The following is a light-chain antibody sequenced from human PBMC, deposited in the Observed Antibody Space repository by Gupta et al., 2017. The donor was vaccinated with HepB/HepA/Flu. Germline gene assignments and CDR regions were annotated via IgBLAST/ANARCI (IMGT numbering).Light chain of an antibody. J-gene: IGKJ2*04. Sequence: PGEGATLSCRASQSVSSGNLAWYQQKPGQAPRLVIYGASSRAGGTPDRFSGSGSGTDFTLTISRLEREDFGVYYCQQYGASPPGSFGQGTRLDI. V-gene: IGKV3-20*01. CDR2: GAS. CDR3: QQYGASPPGS. CDR1: QSVSSGN.